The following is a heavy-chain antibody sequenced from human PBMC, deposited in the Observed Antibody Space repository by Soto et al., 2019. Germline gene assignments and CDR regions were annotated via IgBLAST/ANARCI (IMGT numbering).Heavy chain of an antibody. J-gene: IGHJ4*02. CDR2: IFYSGIT. V-gene: IGHV4-39*01. CDR3: ARISSIYCFDY. CDR1: GGSISNSRHY. Sequence: PSETLSLTCTVSGGSISNSRHYWGWIRQPPGKGLEWIGSIFYSGITYYNPSLKSRVTISVDTSKNQFPLKLSSVTAADTAVYHCARISSIYCFDYWGQGTLVTVSS.